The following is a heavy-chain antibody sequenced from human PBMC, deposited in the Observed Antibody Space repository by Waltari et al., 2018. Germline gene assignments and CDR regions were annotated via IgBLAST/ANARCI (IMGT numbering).Heavy chain of an antibody. J-gene: IGHJ6*02. V-gene: IGHV3-7*01. Sequence: EVQLVESGGGLVQPGGSLRLSCAASGFTFSSYWMSWVRQAPGKGLEWVANIKQDGSEKYYVDAVKGRFTISRDNAKNSLYLQMNSLRAEDTAVYYCARDQKYDFWSVYNDYGMDVWGQGTTVTVSS. CDR3: ARDQKYDFWSVYNDYGMDV. CDR1: GFTFSSYW. D-gene: IGHD3-3*01. CDR2: IKQDGSEK.